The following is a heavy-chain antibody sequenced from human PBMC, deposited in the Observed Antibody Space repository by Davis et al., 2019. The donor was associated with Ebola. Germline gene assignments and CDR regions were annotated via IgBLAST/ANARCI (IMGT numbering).Heavy chain of an antibody. J-gene: IGHJ1*01. D-gene: IGHD6-19*01. CDR3: AREREPQAVAGNTEYFQH. CDR2: INAGNGNT. Sequence: ASVKVSCKASGYTFTSYAMHWVRQAPGQRLEWMGWINAGNGNTKYSQKFQGRVTMTRDTSISTAYMELSRLRSDDTAVYYCAREREPQAVAGNTEYFQHWGQGTLVTVSS. CDR1: GYTFTSYA. V-gene: IGHV1-3*01.